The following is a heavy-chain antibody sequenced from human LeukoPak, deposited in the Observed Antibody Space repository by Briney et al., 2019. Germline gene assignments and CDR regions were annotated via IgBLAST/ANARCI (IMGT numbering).Heavy chain of an antibody. D-gene: IGHD3-10*01. CDR2: IYTSGST. Sequence: SETLSLTCTVYGGSFSGYYWSWIRQPPGKGLEWIGRIYTSGSTNYNPSLKSRVTMSVDTSKNQFSLKLSSVTAADTAVYYCARYPYYYGSGLDWGQGTLVAVSS. CDR3: ARYPYYYGSGLD. V-gene: IGHV4-59*10. CDR1: GGSFSGYY. J-gene: IGHJ4*02.